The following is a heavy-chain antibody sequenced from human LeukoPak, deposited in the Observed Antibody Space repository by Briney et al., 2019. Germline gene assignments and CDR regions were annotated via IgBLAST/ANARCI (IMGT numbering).Heavy chain of an antibody. CDR3: ASGFQH. V-gene: IGHV3-30*19. CDR2: ISYDGSNK. Sequence: GGSLRLSCAASGFTFSSYGMHWVRQAPGKGLEWVAVISYDGSNKYYADSVKGRFTISRDNSKNTLYLQMNSLRAEDTAVYYCASGFQHWGQGTLVTVSS. J-gene: IGHJ1*01. CDR1: GFTFSSYG.